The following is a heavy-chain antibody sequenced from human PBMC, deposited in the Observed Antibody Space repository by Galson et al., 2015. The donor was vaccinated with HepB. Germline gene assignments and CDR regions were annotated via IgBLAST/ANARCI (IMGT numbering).Heavy chain of an antibody. D-gene: IGHD2-21*02. Sequence: ETLSLTCTVSGGSISSYYWSWIRQPAGKGLEWIGRIHTSGSTNYNPSLKSRVTMSVDTSKNQFSLKLSSVTAADTAVYYCAGAYCGGDCYFYYYGMDVWGQGTTVTVSS. CDR1: GGSISSYY. CDR3: AGAYCGGDCYFYYYGMDV. J-gene: IGHJ6*02. V-gene: IGHV4-4*07. CDR2: IHTSGST.